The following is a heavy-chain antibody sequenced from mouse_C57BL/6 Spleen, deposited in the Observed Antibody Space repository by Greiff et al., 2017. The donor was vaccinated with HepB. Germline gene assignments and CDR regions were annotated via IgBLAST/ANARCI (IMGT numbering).Heavy chain of an antibody. J-gene: IGHJ2*01. Sequence: QQSGAELVRPGASVTLSCKASGYTFTDYEMHWVKQTPVHGLEWIGAIDPETGGTAYNQKFKGKAILTADNSSSTAYMELRSLTSEDSAVYYCTREGELGYYFDYWGQGTTLTVSS. CDR3: TREGELGYYFDY. D-gene: IGHD4-1*01. V-gene: IGHV1-15*01. CDR2: IDPETGGT. CDR1: GYTFTDYE.